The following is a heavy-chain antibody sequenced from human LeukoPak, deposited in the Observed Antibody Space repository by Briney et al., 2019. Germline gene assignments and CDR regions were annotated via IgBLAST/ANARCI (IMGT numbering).Heavy chain of an antibody. CDR3: GRVGGRSKAAKGDAFDI. D-gene: IGHD6-6*01. CDR2: ICSGSTYM. CDR1: GFTFSSYS. Sequence: GGSLRLSCAASGFTFSSYSMNWVRQAPGKGLEWVSSICSGSTYMYYADSVKGRFTISRDNAKNSMYLQMNSLRVEDTAVYYCGRVGGRSKAAKGDAFDIWGQGTMVTVSS. V-gene: IGHV3-21*01. J-gene: IGHJ3*02.